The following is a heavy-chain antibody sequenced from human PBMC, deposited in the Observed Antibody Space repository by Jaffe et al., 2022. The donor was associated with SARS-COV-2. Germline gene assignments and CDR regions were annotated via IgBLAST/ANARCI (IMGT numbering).Heavy chain of an antibody. CDR1: RFTFSDYW. J-gene: IGHJ4*02. D-gene: IGHD3-16*02. CDR3: ARDFTIMITFEGLISPRGVSDY. V-gene: IGHV3-7*01. CDR2: IKQDGSEK. Sequence: EVQLVESGGALVQPGGSLRLSCAASRFTFSDYWMSWVRQAPGKGLEWVANIKQDGSEKYYMDSVKGRFTISRDNAKNSLYLLMNSLRAEDTAVYFCARDFTIMITFEGLISPRGVSDYWGQGTLVTVSS.